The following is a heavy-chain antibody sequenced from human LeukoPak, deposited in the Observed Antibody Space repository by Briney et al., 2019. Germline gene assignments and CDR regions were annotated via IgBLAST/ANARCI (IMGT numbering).Heavy chain of an antibody. Sequence: GASVKVSCKASGGTFSSYAISWVRQAPGQGLEWMGRIIPIFGTANYAQKFQGRVTITTDESTSTAYMELSSLRSEDTAVYYCARAPPTSEYSSSYYFDYWGQGTLVTVSS. V-gene: IGHV1-69*05. CDR2: IIPIFGTA. J-gene: IGHJ4*02. CDR3: ARAPPTSEYSSSYYFDY. D-gene: IGHD6-6*01. CDR1: GGTFSSYA.